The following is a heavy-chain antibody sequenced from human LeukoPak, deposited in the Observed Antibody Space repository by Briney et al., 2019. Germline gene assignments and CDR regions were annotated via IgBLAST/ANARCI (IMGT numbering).Heavy chain of an antibody. D-gene: IGHD3-22*01. J-gene: IGHJ6*03. CDR2: MNPNSGNT. V-gene: IGHV1-8*01. CDR1: GYTFTSYD. Sequence: ASVKVSCKASGYTFTSYDINWVRQATGQGLEWTGWMNPNSGNTGYAQKFQGRVTMTRNTSIRTAYMELSSLRSEDTAVYYCARGSLHYDSSGYYMDVWGKGTTVTVSS. CDR3: ARGSLHYDSSGYYMDV.